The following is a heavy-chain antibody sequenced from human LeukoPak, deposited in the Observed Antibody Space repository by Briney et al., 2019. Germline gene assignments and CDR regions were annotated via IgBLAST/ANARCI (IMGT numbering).Heavy chain of an antibody. CDR2: IHYSGST. V-gene: IGHV4-59*01. Sequence: PPETLSLTCTVSGGSISSYYWSWIRQPPGKGLEWIGYIHYSGSTNYNPSLKSRVTISVDTSKNQFSLKLSSVTAADTAVYYCAREGATGDAFDIWGQGTMVTVSS. CDR3: AREGATGDAFDI. CDR1: GGSISSYY. J-gene: IGHJ3*02. D-gene: IGHD5-12*01.